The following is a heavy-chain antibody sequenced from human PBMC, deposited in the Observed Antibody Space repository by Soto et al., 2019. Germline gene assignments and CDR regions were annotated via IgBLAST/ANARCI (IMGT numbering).Heavy chain of an antibody. CDR1: GGSISSGDYY. CDR2: MFYTGTT. CDR3: ARAPVGLDTISYFDY. V-gene: IGHV4-30-4*01. J-gene: IGHJ4*02. D-gene: IGHD3-3*01. Sequence: PSETLSLTCSVSGGSISSGDYYWSWILQPPGKGLEWIGYMFYTGTTYYRPSLESRMHMSLDATRNHYSLRLTSVTAADTAVYFCARAPVGLDTISYFDYWGQGKLVTVSS.